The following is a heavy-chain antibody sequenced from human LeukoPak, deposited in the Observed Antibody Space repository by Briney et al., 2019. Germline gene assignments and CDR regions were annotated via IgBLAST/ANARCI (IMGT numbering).Heavy chain of an antibody. CDR1: GGSISSGGYY. J-gene: IGHJ2*01. D-gene: IGHD4-11*01. Sequence: PSQTLSLTCTVSGGSISSGGYYWSWIRQPPGKGLEWIGYIYYSGSTNYNPSLKSRVTISVDTSKNQFSLKLSSVTAADTAVYYCARWVYSNYDPYWDFDLWGRGTLVTVSS. CDR3: ARWVYSNYDPYWDFDL. V-gene: IGHV4-61*08. CDR2: IYYSGST.